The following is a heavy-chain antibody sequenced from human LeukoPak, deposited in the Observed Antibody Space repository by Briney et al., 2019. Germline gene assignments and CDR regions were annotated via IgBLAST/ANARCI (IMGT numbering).Heavy chain of an antibody. CDR1: GYTVTGYH. J-gene: IGHJ4*02. Sequence: ASVKVPCKASGYTVTGYHMHWVRQAPGQGLEWMGWINPNSGGTNYAQKFQGRVTMTRDTSINTAYMELSRLRSDDTAVYYCAGDMVRGVILRRVLEYWGQGTLVTVSS. D-gene: IGHD3-10*01. CDR2: INPNSGGT. CDR3: AGDMVRGVILRRVLEY. V-gene: IGHV1-2*02.